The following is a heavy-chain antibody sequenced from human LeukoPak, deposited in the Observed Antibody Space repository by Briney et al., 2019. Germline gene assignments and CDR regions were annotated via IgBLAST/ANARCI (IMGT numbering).Heavy chain of an antibody. V-gene: IGHV3-15*01. Sequence: GGSLRLSCAASGLTFSNAWMSWVRQAPGKGLEWVGRIKSKTDGGTTDYAAPVKGRFTISRDDSKNPLYLQMNSLKTEDTAVYYCTTSLYGRKGLVVVVAANPVPYWGQGTLVTVSS. CDR3: TTSLYGRKGLVVVVAANPVPY. CDR2: IKSKTDGGTT. CDR1: GLTFSNAW. D-gene: IGHD2-15*01. J-gene: IGHJ4*02.